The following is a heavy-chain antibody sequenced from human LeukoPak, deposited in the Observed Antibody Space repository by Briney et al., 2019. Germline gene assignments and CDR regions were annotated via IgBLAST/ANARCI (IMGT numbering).Heavy chain of an antibody. Sequence: SETLSLTCTVSGGSISSYYWSWIRQPAGKGLEWIGRIYTSGSTNYNPSLKSRVTMSVDTSKNQFSLKLSSVTAADTAVYYCARAALNAPVNWFDPWGQGTLVTVSS. D-gene: IGHD3-16*02. CDR2: IYTSGST. CDR1: GGSISSYY. V-gene: IGHV4-4*07. J-gene: IGHJ5*02. CDR3: ARAALNAPVNWFDP.